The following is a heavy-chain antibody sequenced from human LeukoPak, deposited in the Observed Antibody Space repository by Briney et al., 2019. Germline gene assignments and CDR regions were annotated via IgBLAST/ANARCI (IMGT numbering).Heavy chain of an antibody. CDR2: IYHSGGT. CDR1: GGSINDAS. J-gene: IGHJ4*02. Sequence: PSETLSLTCTVCGGSINDASWNWIRKPPGQGLEWIGYIYHSGGTNYNPSLKSRVTISLDTSKNQFSLKLSSVTAADTAVYYCARIGTYYRSLDSWGQGTLVTVSS. CDR3: ARIGTYYRSLDS. V-gene: IGHV4-59*01. D-gene: IGHD3-10*01.